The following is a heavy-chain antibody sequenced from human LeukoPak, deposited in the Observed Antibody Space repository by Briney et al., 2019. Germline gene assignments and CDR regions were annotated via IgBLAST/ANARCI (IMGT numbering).Heavy chain of an antibody. D-gene: IGHD5-24*01. J-gene: IGHJ4*02. V-gene: IGHV3-74*01. Sequence: GGPLRLPCETAGFTFSSYVMHWVRRTPGKGLVWVSRISHDGIISYADSVKGRFTISRDNAKNTLILQMNSLRVEDTAVYYCARDWVYKIDYWGRGTLVTVSS. CDR3: ARDWVYKIDY. CDR2: ISHDGII. CDR1: GFTFSSYV.